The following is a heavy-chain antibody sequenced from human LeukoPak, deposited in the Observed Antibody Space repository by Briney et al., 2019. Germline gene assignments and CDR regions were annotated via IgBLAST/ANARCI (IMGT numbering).Heavy chain of an antibody. CDR3: AAALDYDYVWGSYRKTPVDY. CDR1: GYTFTNNY. Sequence: ASVKVSCKASGYTFTNNYLHWVRQAPGQGLEWMGMIYPRDGSTSYAQKFQERVTITRDMSTSTAYMELSSLRSEDTAVYYCAAALDYDYVWGSYRKTPVDYWGQGTLVTVSS. D-gene: IGHD3-16*02. CDR2: IYPRDGST. V-gene: IGHV1-46*01. J-gene: IGHJ4*02.